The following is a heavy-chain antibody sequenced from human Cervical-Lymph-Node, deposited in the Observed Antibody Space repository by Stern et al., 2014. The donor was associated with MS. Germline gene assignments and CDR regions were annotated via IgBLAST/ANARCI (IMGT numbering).Heavy chain of an antibody. CDR1: GFTFSSYA. V-gene: IGHV3-23*01. CDR2: ISGSDGST. Sequence: EVQLLESGGPLVQPGGSLRLSCAASGFTFSSYAMSWVRQAPGKGLERVSVISGSDGSTFYADSVKGRFTISRDNSKNTLFLQMNSLRAEDTAVYYCAKVYGSGPFDYWGQGTLVTVSS. D-gene: IGHD6-19*01. J-gene: IGHJ4*02. CDR3: AKVYGSGPFDY.